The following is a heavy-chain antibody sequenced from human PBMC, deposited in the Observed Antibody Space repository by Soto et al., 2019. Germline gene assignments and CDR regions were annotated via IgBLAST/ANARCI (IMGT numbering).Heavy chain of an antibody. V-gene: IGHV4-59*01. CDR2: IYYSGST. D-gene: IGHD3-22*01. CDR1: GGSISSYY. J-gene: IGHJ3*02. Sequence: SETLSLTCTVSGGSISSYYWSWIRQPPGKGLEWIGYIYYSGSTNYNPSLKSRVTIAVDTSKNQFSLKLSSVTAADTAVYYCARERVNDAFDIWGQGTMVTVSS. CDR3: ARERVNDAFDI.